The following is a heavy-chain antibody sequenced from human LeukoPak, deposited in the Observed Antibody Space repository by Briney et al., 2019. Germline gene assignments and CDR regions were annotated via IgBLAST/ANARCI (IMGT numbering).Heavy chain of an antibody. CDR2: IYYSGST. CDR3: ARDRGAAGTCWFDP. D-gene: IGHD6-13*01. CDR1: GGSISSYY. V-gene: IGHV4-59*12. J-gene: IGHJ5*02. Sequence: PSETLSLTCTVSGGSISSYYWSWIRQPPGKGLEWIGYIYYSGSTNYNPSLKSRVTISVDTSKNQFSLKLSSVTAADTAVYYCARDRGAAGTCWFDPWGQGTLVTVSS.